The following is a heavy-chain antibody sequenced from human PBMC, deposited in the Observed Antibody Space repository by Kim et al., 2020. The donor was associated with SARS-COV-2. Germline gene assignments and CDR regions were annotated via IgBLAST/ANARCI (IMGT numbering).Heavy chain of an antibody. J-gene: IGHJ4*02. CDR3: ARDTPLFAEYGVYGDY. Sequence: GGSLRLSCAASGFTFSSYGMHWVRQAPGKGLEWVAVIWYDGRNKYYADSVKGRFTISRDNSKNTLYLQMNSLRAEDTAVYYCARDTPLFAEYGVYGDYWGQGTLVTVSS. V-gene: IGHV3-33*01. CDR1: GFTFSSYG. CDR2: IWYDGRNK. D-gene: IGHD4-17*01.